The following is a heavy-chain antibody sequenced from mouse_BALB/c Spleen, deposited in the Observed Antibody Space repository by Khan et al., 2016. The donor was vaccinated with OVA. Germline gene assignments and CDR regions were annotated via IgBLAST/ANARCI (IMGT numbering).Heavy chain of an antibody. V-gene: IGHV2-6-5*01. D-gene: IGHD2-10*02. CDR1: GFSLTDYG. J-gene: IGHJ4*01. Sequence: QVQLKQSGPGLVAPSQSLSITCTVSGFSLTDYGVSWIRQPPGKGLEWLAVIWGGGSTYYNSALKSRLSISKDTSKSQVFLKMNSLRTDDTAMYYCAKGVWSYYLALDYWGQGTSVTVSS. CDR3: AKGVWSYYLALDY. CDR2: IWGGGST.